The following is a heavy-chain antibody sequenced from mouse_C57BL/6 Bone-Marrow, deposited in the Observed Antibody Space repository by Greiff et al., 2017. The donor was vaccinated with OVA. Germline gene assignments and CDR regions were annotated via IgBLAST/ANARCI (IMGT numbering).Heavy chain of an antibody. CDR2: IYPRSGNT. CDR1: GYTFTSYG. D-gene: IGHD2-1*01. V-gene: IGHV1-81*01. CDR3: ARAWGNYYAMDY. J-gene: IGHJ4*01. Sequence: QVQLKESGAELARPGASVKLSCKASGYTFTSYGISWVKQRTGQGLEWIGEIYPRSGNTYYNEKFKGKATLTADKSSSTAYMELRSLTSEDSAVYFCARAWGNYYAMDYWGQGTSVTVSS.